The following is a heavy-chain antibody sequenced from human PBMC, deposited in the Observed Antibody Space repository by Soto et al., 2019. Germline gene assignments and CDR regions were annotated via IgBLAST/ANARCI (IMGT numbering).Heavy chain of an antibody. CDR1: DDSISSSYYF. D-gene: IGHD2-21*02. J-gene: IGHJ1*01. V-gene: IGHV4-39*01. CDR2: IYYSGST. CDR3: ADGLHCGGDCPISEYFHH. Sequence: SETLSLTCTVSDDSISSSYYFWGWIRRPPGKGLEWIGSIYYSGSTYYNPSLKSRVTISVDTSKNQFSLKLTSVTAADTAVYYCADGLHCGGDCPISEYFHHWGQGTLVTVSS.